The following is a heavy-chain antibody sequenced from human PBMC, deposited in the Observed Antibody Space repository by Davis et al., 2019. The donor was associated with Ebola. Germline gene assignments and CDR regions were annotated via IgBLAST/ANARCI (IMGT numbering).Heavy chain of an antibody. V-gene: IGHV1-18*01. D-gene: IGHD3-10*01. CDR1: GYTFTSYG. CDR2: ISAYNGNT. CDR3: ARQITMVQTLSWFDP. J-gene: IGHJ5*02. Sequence: AASVKVSCKASGYTFTSYGISWVRQAPGQGLEWMGWISAYNGNTNYAQKLQGRVTMTTDTSTSTAYMELRSLRSDDTAVYYCARQITMVQTLSWFDPWGQGTLVTVSS.